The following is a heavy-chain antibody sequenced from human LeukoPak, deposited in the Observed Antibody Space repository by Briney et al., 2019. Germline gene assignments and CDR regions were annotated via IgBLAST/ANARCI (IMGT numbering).Heavy chain of an antibody. Sequence: GESLRISCKASGYTFTSYGISWVRQAPGQGLEWMGWISAYNGNTNYAQKLQGRVTMTTDTSTSTAYMELRSLRSDDTAVYYCARDERRGIVVVPAALNPWGQGTLVTVSS. V-gene: IGHV1-18*01. CDR2: ISAYNGNT. J-gene: IGHJ5*02. D-gene: IGHD2-2*01. CDR3: ARDERRGIVVVPAALNP. CDR1: GYTFTSYG.